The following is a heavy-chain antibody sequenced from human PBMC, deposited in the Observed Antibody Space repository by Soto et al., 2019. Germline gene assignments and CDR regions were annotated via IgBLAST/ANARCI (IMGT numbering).Heavy chain of an antibody. J-gene: IGHJ5*01. CDR1: GFSLSTSGVG. CDR3: AHRLRGIWFDT. CDR2: IYGDDDK. V-gene: IGHV2-5*02. Sequence: QITLKESGPTLVKPTQTLTLTCTFSGFSLSTSGVGVGWIRQPPGKALEWLALIYGDDDKRYSPSLESRLTTTKDTSKNQVVLSMTNMDPVDTGTYFCAHRLRGIWFDTWGHGTLVTVSS. D-gene: IGHD6-13*01.